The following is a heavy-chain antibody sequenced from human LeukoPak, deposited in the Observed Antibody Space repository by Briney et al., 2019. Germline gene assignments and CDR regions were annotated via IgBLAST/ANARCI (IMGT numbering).Heavy chain of an antibody. V-gene: IGHV3-21*01. D-gene: IGHD6-13*01. Sequence: GGSLRLSCAASGFTFSSYSMKWVRQAPGKGLEWVSSISSSSSYIYYADSVKGRFTISRDNAKNSLYLQMNSLRAEDTAVYYCAREYSSSFYYMDVWGKGTTVTVSS. CDR3: AREYSSSFYYMDV. CDR1: GFTFSSYS. CDR2: ISSSSSYI. J-gene: IGHJ6*03.